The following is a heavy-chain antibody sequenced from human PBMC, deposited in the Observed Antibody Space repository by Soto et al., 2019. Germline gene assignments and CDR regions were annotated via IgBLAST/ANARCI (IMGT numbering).Heavy chain of an antibody. Sequence: PGGSLRLSCAASGFTFSDYYMSWIRQAPGKGLEWVSYISSSGSTIYYADSVKGRFTISRDNAKNSLYLQMNSLRAEDTAVYYCARELRPYYYYYGMDVWGQGTTVTVSS. CDR1: GFTFSDYY. V-gene: IGHV3-11*01. CDR2: ISSSGSTI. D-gene: IGHD4-17*01. J-gene: IGHJ6*02. CDR3: ARELRPYYYYYGMDV.